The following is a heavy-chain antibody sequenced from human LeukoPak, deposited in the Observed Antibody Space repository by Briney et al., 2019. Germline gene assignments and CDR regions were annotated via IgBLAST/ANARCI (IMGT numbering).Heavy chain of an antibody. V-gene: IGHV3-48*02. CDR2: ITGSGSTI. J-gene: IGHJ3*02. D-gene: IGHD3-3*01. Sequence: GGSLRLSCAASGFTFSSYSMNWVRQAPGKGLEWVSSITGSGSTIYYADSVKGRFTISRDNAKNSLYLQMNSLRDEDTAVYYCVRGDTIFGVVIDAFDIWGQGTMVTVSS. CDR3: VRGDTIFGVVIDAFDI. CDR1: GFTFSSYS.